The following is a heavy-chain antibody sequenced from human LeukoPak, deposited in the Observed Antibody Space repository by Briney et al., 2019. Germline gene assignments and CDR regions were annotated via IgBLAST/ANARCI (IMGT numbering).Heavy chain of an antibody. D-gene: IGHD1-14*01. V-gene: IGHV1-2*04. CDR3: ARDLPDHGMDV. CDR1: GYTFTGYY. Sequence: ASVKVSCKASGYTFTGYYKHWVRQAPGQRLEWMGWINPNSGGTNYAQKFQGWVTMTRDTSISTAYMELSRLRSDDTAVYYCARDLPDHGMDVWGQGTTVTVSS. J-gene: IGHJ6*02. CDR2: INPNSGGT.